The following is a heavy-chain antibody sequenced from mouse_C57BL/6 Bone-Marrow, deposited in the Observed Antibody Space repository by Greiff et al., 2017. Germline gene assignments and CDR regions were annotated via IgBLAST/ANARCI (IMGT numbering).Heavy chain of an antibody. J-gene: IGHJ1*03. V-gene: IGHV1-85*01. CDR2: IYPRDGST. CDR3: ARSHYYGSSHWYFDV. CDR1: GYTFTSYD. D-gene: IGHD1-1*01. Sequence: QVQLQQSGPELVKPGASVKLSCKASGYTFTSYDINWVKQRPGQGLEWIGWIYPRDGSTKYNEKFKGNATLTVDTSSSTAYMELHSLTSDDSAVYFGARSHYYGSSHWYFDVWGTGTTVTVSS.